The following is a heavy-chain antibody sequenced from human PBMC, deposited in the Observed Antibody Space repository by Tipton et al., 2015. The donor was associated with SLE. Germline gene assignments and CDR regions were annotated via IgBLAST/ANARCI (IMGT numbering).Heavy chain of an antibody. CDR1: GFIVSANY. V-gene: IGHV3-66*01. CDR3: ARDPKYYYDISQCYYYYSMDV. D-gene: IGHD3-22*01. J-gene: IGHJ6*02. Sequence: SLRLSCAASGFIVSANYMSWVRQAPGKGLEWFSVIYSAGSTYYADSVRVRFTISRDNSKNTLYLQMNSLRAEDTAVYYFARDPKYYYDISQCYYYYSMDVWGQGSTVTVSS. CDR2: IYSAGST.